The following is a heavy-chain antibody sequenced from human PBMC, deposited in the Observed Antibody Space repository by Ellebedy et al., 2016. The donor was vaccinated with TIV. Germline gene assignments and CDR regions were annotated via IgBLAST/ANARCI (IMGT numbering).Heavy chain of an antibody. D-gene: IGHD2-15*01. CDR2: IYSGGST. Sequence: GESLKISXAGSKLAVSGNYMSWVRQAPGKGLECVALIYSGGSTYFADSVKGRFTISRDNSKNTLYLQMNSLRAEDTAVYYCAREGGYCSGDACYSAYIDYWGQGTLVTVSS. CDR1: KLAVSGNY. CDR3: AREGGYCSGDACYSAYIDY. V-gene: IGHV3-53*01. J-gene: IGHJ4*02.